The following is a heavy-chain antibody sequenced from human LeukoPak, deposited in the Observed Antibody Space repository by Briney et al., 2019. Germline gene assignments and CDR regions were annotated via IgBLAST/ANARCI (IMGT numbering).Heavy chain of an antibody. J-gene: IGHJ6*03. D-gene: IGHD3-16*02. V-gene: IGHV4-38-2*01. CDR3: GVGTGKGKLSHYYYYYYMDV. CDR2: IYHSGIT. Sequence: PGGFLRLSCAASGFTFSSYEMNWVRQAPGEGLEWIGSIYHSGITYYNPSLKSRVTISVDTSKNQFSLKLSSVTAADTAVYYCGVGTGKGKLSHYYYYYYMDVWGKGTTVTVSS. CDR1: GFTFSSYE.